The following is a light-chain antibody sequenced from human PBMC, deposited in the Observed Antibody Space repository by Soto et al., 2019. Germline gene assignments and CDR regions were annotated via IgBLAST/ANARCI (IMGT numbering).Light chain of an antibody. CDR1: QSVSSSS. V-gene: IGKV3D-20*01. CDR2: DAS. Sequence: EIVLTQSPATLSLSPGERATLSCGASQSVSSSSLALYQQKPGLAPRLLIYDASSRATGIPDRFSGSGSGTDFTLTISRLEPEDVAVYYWQQYGSSPLTFGGGTKVEIK. CDR3: QQYGSSPLT. J-gene: IGKJ4*01.